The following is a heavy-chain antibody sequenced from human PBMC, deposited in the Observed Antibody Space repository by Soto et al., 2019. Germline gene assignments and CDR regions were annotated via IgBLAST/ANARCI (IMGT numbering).Heavy chain of an antibody. J-gene: IGHJ1*01. V-gene: IGHV3-23*01. Sequence: GGSLRLSCAASGFTFSSYAMSWVRQAPGKGLEWVSAISGSGGSTYYADSVKGRFTISRDNSKNTLYLQMNSLRAEDTAVYYCAKDPMYYDILTGYRGYFQHWGQGTLVTVSS. CDR2: ISGSGGST. CDR3: AKDPMYYDILTGYRGYFQH. D-gene: IGHD3-9*01. CDR1: GFTFSSYA.